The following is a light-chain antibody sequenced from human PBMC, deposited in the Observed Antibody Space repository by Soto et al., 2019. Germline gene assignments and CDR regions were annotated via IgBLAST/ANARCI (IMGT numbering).Light chain of an antibody. J-gene: IGKJ1*01. Sequence: EIVMTKSPATLSVSPGERATLSCRASQSVSSNLGWYQQKPGQAPRLLIHGASTRAAGIPARFSGSGSGTEFTLTISSLQSEDFAVYYCQQYHNWRTFGQGTKVEIK. V-gene: IGKV3-15*01. CDR3: QQYHNWRT. CDR2: GAS. CDR1: QSVSSN.